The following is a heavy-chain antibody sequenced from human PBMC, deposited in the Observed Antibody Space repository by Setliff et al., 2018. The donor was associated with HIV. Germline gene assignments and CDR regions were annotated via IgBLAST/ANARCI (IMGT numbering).Heavy chain of an antibody. D-gene: IGHD2-2*01. J-gene: IGHJ5*02. CDR1: GGSFINYY. CDR2: ITHSGST. CDR3: ARGPVVVIPAPRWRWFDP. Sequence: PSETLSLTCAVYGGSFINYYWSWIRQSPGKGLEWIGEITHSGSTNYNPSLKSRVTISVDTSENQFSLKLTSVTAADTAVYYCARGPVVVIPAPRWRWFDPWGRGTLVTVSS. V-gene: IGHV4-34*01.